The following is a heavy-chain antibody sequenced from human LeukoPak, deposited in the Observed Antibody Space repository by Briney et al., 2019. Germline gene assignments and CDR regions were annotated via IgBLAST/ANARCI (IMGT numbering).Heavy chain of an antibody. V-gene: IGHV1-18*01. Sequence: ASVKVSCKASGYTFTSYGISWVRQAPGQGLEWMGWISAYNGNTNYAQKLQGRVTMTTDTSTSTAYMELRSLRSAVTDVYYCARDWPPGYCSSTSCSGRAHAKANYYYYYGMDVWGKGTTVTVSS. D-gene: IGHD2-2*01. J-gene: IGHJ6*04. CDR2: ISAYNGNT. CDR1: GYTFTSYG. CDR3: ARDWPPGYCSSTSCSGRAHAKANYYYYYGMDV.